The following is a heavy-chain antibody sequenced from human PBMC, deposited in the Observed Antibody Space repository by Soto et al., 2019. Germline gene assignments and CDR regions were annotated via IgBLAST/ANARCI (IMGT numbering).Heavy chain of an antibody. CDR1: GGSISSSSYY. CDR2: IYYSGST. Sequence: SETLSLTCTVSGGSISSSSYYWGWIRQPPGKGLEWIGSIYYSGSTYYNPSLKSRVTISVDTSKNQFSLKLSSVTAADTAVYYCARRSRGSGSYYNVNDYWGQGTLVTVS. CDR3: ARRSRGSGSYYNVNDY. V-gene: IGHV4-39*01. J-gene: IGHJ4*02. D-gene: IGHD3-10*01.